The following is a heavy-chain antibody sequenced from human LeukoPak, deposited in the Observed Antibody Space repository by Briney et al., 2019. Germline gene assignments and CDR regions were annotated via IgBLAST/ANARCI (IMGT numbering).Heavy chain of an antibody. J-gene: IGHJ3*02. D-gene: IGHD3-3*01. CDR3: ARVTTIFGVNDAFDI. CDR2: INPNSGGT. Sequence: VASVKVSCKASGYTFTGYYMHWVRQAPGQGLEWMGWINPNSGGTNYAQKFQGRVTMTRDTSISTAYMELSRLRSDDTAVYYCARVTTIFGVNDAFDIWGQGTMVTASS. CDR1: GYTFTGYY. V-gene: IGHV1-2*02.